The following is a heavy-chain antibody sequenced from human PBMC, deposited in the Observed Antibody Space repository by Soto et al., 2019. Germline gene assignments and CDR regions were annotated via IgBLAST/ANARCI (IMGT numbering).Heavy chain of an antibody. D-gene: IGHD3-10*01. J-gene: IGHJ6*02. CDR2: ISSSSSYT. Sequence: GSLRLACAASGFTFSDYYMSWIRQAPGKGLEWVSYISSSSSYTNYADSVKGRFTISRDNAKNSLYLQMNSLRAEDTAVYYCARDGLSWGSGSYYNGMDVWGQGTTVTVSS. CDR3: ARDGLSWGSGSYYNGMDV. V-gene: IGHV3-11*06. CDR1: GFTFSDYY.